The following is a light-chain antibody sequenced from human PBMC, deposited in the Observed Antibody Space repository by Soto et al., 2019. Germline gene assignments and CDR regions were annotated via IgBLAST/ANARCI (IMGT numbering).Light chain of an antibody. V-gene: IGKV3-20*01. CDR3: QQDGSSPYT. CDR2: GAS. CDR1: QSVSSSY. Sequence: EIVLTQSPGTLSLSPGERATLSCRASQSVSSSYLAWYQQKPGQAPRLLIYGASSRATGIPDRCSGSGSGTDFTLTISRLEPEDFAVYYWQQDGSSPYTFGQGTKLEIK. J-gene: IGKJ2*01.